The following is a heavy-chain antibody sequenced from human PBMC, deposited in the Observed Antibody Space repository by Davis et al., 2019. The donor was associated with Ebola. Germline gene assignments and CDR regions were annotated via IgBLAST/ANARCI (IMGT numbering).Heavy chain of an antibody. CDR3: AREGFLEWLLWVMDV. J-gene: IGHJ6*03. Sequence: PGGSLRLSCAASGFSFSTYNMNWVRQTPGKGLQWLSYISSSSNTIYYADSVKGRFTISRDNAKNSLYLQMNSLRAEDTAVYYCAREGFLEWLLWVMDVWGKGTTVTVSS. V-gene: IGHV3-48*04. D-gene: IGHD3-3*01. CDR1: GFSFSTYN. CDR2: ISSSSNTI.